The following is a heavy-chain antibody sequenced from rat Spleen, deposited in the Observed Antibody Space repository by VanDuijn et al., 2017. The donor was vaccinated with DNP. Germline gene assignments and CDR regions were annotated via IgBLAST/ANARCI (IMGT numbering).Heavy chain of an antibody. Sequence: EVQLQESGPGLVKPSQSLSLTCSVTGSSIISNYWAWIRKFPGNKMEWTGYISYSGSTSYNPSLKSRISITRDTSKNQFFLQLNSVTTEDTATYYCASWAPIAPISTANYWGQGVMVTVSS. CDR3: ASWAPIAPISTANY. J-gene: IGHJ2*01. D-gene: IGHD1-2*01. CDR2: ISYSGST. CDR1: GSSIISNY. V-gene: IGHV3-1*01.